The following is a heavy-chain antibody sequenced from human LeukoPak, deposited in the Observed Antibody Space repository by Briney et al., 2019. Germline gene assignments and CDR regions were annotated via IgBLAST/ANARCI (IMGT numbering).Heavy chain of an antibody. CDR3: ARDNGLVRGVIIFDY. V-gene: IGHV1-69*04. J-gene: IGHJ4*02. CDR1: GGTFSSYA. CDR2: IIPILGIA. D-gene: IGHD3-10*01. Sequence: SVKVSCKASGGTFSSYAISWVRQAPGHGLEWMGRIIPILGIANYAQKFQGRVTITADKSTSTAYMELSSLRSEDTAVYYCARDNGLVRGVIIFDYWGQGTLVTVSS.